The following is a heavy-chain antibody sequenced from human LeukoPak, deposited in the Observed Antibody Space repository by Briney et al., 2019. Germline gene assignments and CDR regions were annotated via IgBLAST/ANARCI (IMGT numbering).Heavy chain of an antibody. CDR1: GYTFTSYG. CDR3: ARVGSVADLYYYYYGMDV. Sequence: GASVKVSRKASGYTFTSYGISWVRQAPGQGLEWMGWISAYNGNTNYAQKLQGRVTMTTDTSTSTAYMELRSLRSDDTAVYYCARVGSVADLYYYYYGMDVWGQGTTVTVSS. D-gene: IGHD6-19*01. J-gene: IGHJ6*02. CDR2: ISAYNGNT. V-gene: IGHV1-18*01.